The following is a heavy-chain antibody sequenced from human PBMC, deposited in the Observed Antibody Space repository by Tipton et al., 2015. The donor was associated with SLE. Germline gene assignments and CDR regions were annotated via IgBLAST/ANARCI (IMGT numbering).Heavy chain of an antibody. V-gene: IGHV4-59*12. CDR1: GGSFSSYY. CDR3: ARDVGGYNTGWFPYYFDY. D-gene: IGHD2-8*02. J-gene: IGHJ4*02. CDR2: VYYSGST. Sequence: TLSLTCTVSGGSFSSYYWSWVRQPPGKGLEWIGNVYYSGSTNYNPSLKSRLTISVDTSKNQYSLKLSSVTAADTAVYYCARDVGGYNTGWFPYYFDYWGQGTLVTVSS.